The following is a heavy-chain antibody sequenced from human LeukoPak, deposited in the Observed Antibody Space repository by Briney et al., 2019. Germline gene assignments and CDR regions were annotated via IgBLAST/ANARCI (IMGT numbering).Heavy chain of an antibody. CDR1: GFTFDDYA. CDR2: ISWNSGNI. Sequence: PGGSLRLSCAASGFTFDDYAMNWVRQAPGKGLEWVSGISWNSGNIGYADSVKGRFTISRDNAKNSLYLQMNSLRAEDTALYYCAKDRGGDFRAYGMDVWGPGTTVIVSS. D-gene: IGHD2-21*02. CDR3: AKDRGGDFRAYGMDV. J-gene: IGHJ6*02. V-gene: IGHV3-9*01.